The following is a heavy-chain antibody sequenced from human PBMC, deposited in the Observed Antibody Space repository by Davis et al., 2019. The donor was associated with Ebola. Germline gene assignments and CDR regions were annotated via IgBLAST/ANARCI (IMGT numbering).Heavy chain of an antibody. Sequence: AASVKVSCKASGYTFTAYYIHWVRRAPGQGLEWMGWINPNSGGTNNAQKFQGRVTMTRDTSFSTAYMELNSLRSDDTAVYYCARAVPATQNLDYWGQGTLVTVS. CDR3: ARAVPATQNLDY. CDR1: GYTFTAYY. D-gene: IGHD2-15*01. V-gene: IGHV1-2*02. CDR2: INPNSGGT. J-gene: IGHJ4*02.